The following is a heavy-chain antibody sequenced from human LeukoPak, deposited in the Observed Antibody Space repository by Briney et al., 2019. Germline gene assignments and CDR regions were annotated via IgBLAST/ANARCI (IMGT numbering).Heavy chain of an antibody. CDR3: AKSAYGGIFDAFDI. Sequence: GGSLRLSCAASGFTFSTYALNWVRQAPGKGLAWVSATGGRGVTTYYADSVKGRFTISRDNSRSTLYLQMNSLRAEDTAVYYCAKSAYGGIFDAFDIWGQGTMVTVSS. V-gene: IGHV3-23*01. CDR2: TGGRGVTT. J-gene: IGHJ3*02. CDR1: GFTFSTYA. D-gene: IGHD4-23*01.